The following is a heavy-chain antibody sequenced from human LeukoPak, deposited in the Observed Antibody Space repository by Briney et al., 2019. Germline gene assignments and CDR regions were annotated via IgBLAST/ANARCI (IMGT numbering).Heavy chain of an antibody. V-gene: IGHV3-23*01. Sequence: GGSLRLYCAASGFTFSSYAMALVRQAPGKGLEWVSTISATGGSTYYADSVKGRLTISRDNSKNTLYLQMNSLRAEDTAVYSCAKDSGTYYKAFDYWGQGTLVTVSS. CDR2: ISATGGST. D-gene: IGHD1-26*01. J-gene: IGHJ4*02. CDR1: GFTFSSYA. CDR3: AKDSGTYYKAFDY.